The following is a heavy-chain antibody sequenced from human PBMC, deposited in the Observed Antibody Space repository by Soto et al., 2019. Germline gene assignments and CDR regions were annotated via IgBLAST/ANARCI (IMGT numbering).Heavy chain of an antibody. CDR3: ARRRWDAFDI. Sequence: GGSLRLSSAAVEFNFGSFSMSWVRQAPGKGLEWVSAISGSGGSTDYADSVKGRFTISRDNAKNSLYLQMNSLRAEDTAVYYCARRRWDAFDIWGQGTMVTVSS. CDR2: ISGSGGST. V-gene: IGHV3-23*01. CDR1: EFNFGSFS. J-gene: IGHJ3*02. D-gene: IGHD6-13*01.